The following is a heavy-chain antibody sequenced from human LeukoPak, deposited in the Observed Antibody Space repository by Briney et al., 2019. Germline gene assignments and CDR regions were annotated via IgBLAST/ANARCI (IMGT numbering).Heavy chain of an antibody. Sequence: PSQPLSLTCTVSADSVSRSDSYWDWIRQSPGKGLEWIGTIYDSGRTYYSPSRKSRGTISVDPSNNQFSLTLRSVTAADTAVYYCARRRYYDGSGYLEWGQGTLLSVSS. CDR1: ADSVSRSDSY. J-gene: IGHJ1*01. CDR3: ARRRYYDGSGYLE. CDR2: IYDSGRT. D-gene: IGHD3-22*01. V-gene: IGHV4-39*01.